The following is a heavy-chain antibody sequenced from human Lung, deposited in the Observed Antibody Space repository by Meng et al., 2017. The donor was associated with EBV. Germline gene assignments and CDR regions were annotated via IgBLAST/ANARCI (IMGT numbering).Heavy chain of an antibody. D-gene: IGHD1-7*01. CDR3: ATETTPTDY. CDR2: IKSKGDGGTI. J-gene: IGHJ4*01. Sequence: EVHLVGSGGGLVKPXGSLRLSLIVSGFTLSGAWMSWVRQAPGKGLEWVGRIKSKGDGGTIDYGAPVKGRFIISRDDSKNTLFLQMNNLKSEDTGVYFCATETTPTDYRGHGTLVTVSS. CDR1: GFTLSGAW. V-gene: IGHV3-15*01.